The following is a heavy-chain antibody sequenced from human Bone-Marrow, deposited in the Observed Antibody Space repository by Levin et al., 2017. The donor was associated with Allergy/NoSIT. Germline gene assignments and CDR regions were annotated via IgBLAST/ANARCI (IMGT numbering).Heavy chain of an antibody. CDR1: GGSISTNIYY. Sequence: SETLSLTCTVSGGSISTNIYYWGWIRQPPGKGLEWIGSIYYTGSTYYNPSLKSRVTLSVDTAKNQFSLKVNSVTAADTAVYYCAREGARSSSWHYSWGQGTLVTVSS. CDR3: AREGARSSSWHYS. V-gene: IGHV4-39*02. J-gene: IGHJ5*02. D-gene: IGHD6-13*01. CDR2: IYYTGST.